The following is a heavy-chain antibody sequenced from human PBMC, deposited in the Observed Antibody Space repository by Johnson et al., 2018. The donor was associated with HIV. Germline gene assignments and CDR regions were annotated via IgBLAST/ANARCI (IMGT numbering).Heavy chain of an antibody. Sequence: VQLVESGGGVVQPGRSLRLSCAASGFTFSSYWMHWVRQAPGKGLVWVSRINSDGSSTNYADSVKGRFTISRDNAKNTLYLQMNSLRAEDTALYYCARRSGITMISGDAFDIWGQGTMVTVSS. CDR3: ARRSGITMISGDAFDI. CDR1: GFTFSSYW. CDR2: INSDGSST. D-gene: IGHD3-22*01. J-gene: IGHJ3*02. V-gene: IGHV3-74*02.